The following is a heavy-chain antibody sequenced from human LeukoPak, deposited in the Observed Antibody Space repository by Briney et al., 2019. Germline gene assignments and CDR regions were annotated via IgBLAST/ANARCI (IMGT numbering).Heavy chain of an antibody. D-gene: IGHD3-22*01. CDR1: GSTLTSYN. Sequence: GGSLRLSCAASGSTLTSYNMNWVRQAPGKGLEWVSSITSSSDYIYYADSVKGRFTVSRDNAKNSLYLQMNGLRAEDTAVYYCARSITMIVDWFDPWGQGTLVTVSS. V-gene: IGHV3-21*01. CDR3: ARSITMIVDWFDP. CDR2: ITSSSDYI. J-gene: IGHJ5*02.